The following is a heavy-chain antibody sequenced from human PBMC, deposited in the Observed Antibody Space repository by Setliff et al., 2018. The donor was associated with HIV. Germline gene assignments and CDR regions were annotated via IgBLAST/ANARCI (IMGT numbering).Heavy chain of an antibody. D-gene: IGHD1-26*01. CDR2: ISNYNGNT. Sequence: EASVKVSCKTSDYTFTNYGIYWVRQAPGQGLEWMGWISNYNGNTNYAQKFHGRVTMTTDTSTRTAYMEMRGLTYDDTAVYYCARASGGNSVENGFDIWGQGTMVTVSS. CDR1: DYTFTNYG. CDR3: ARASGGNSVENGFDI. V-gene: IGHV1-18*01. J-gene: IGHJ3*02.